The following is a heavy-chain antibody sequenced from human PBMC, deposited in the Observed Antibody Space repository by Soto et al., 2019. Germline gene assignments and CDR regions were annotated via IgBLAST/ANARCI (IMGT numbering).Heavy chain of an antibody. J-gene: IGHJ4*02. CDR2: ISYDGSNK. V-gene: IGHV3-30-3*01. CDR3: ARSSDSQDGALDY. CDR1: GFTFSSYA. Sequence: GGSLRLSCAASGFTFSSYAMHWVRQAPGKGLEWVAVISYDGSNKYYADSVKGRFTISRDNSKNTLYLQMNSLRAEDTAVYYCARSSDSQDGALDYWGQGTLVTVSS. D-gene: IGHD2-15*01.